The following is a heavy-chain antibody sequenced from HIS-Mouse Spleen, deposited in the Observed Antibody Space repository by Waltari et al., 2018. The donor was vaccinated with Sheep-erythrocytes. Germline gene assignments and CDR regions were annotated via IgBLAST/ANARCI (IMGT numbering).Heavy chain of an antibody. J-gene: IGHJ4*02. Sequence: QVQLVESGGGVVQPGRSLRLSCAASGFTFSSYGMHWVRQAPGKGVEWVAVISYDGSNKYYADSVKGRFTISRDNSKNTLYLQMNSLRAEDTAVYYCAKLGDTAMVIGGYFDYWGQGTLVTVSS. D-gene: IGHD5-18*01. CDR1: GFTFSSYG. CDR2: ISYDGSNK. V-gene: IGHV3-30*18. CDR3: AKLGDTAMVIGGYFDY.